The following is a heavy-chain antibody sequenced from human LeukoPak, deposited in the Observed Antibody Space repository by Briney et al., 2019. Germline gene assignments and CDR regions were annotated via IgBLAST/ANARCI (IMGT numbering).Heavy chain of an antibody. Sequence: SETLSLTCTVSGGSISSSSYYWGWIRQPPGQGLEWIVSIYYSGSTYYNPSLRSRVTISVDTSKNQFSLKLSSVTAADTAVYYCARGKSASGWYAPRALYYFDYWGQGTLVTVSS. CDR3: ARGKSASGWYAPRALYYFDY. V-gene: IGHV4-39*01. CDR1: GGSISSSSYY. D-gene: IGHD6-19*01. J-gene: IGHJ4*02. CDR2: IYYSGST.